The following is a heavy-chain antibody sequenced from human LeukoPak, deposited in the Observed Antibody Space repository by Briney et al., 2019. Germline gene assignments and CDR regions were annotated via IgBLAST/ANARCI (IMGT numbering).Heavy chain of an antibody. CDR3: ARVVWGQLTYYFDY. V-gene: IGHV3-74*01. CDR2: ISNDESTI. D-gene: IGHD3-16*01. J-gene: IGHJ4*02. Sequence: PGGSLRLSCAASGFSFSSYWMHWVRQAPGKGPVWVSLISNDESTIIYADSVKGRFTISRDNAKNSLYLQMNSLRAEDTAVYYCARVVWGQLTYYFDYWGQGTLVTVSS. CDR1: GFSFSSYW.